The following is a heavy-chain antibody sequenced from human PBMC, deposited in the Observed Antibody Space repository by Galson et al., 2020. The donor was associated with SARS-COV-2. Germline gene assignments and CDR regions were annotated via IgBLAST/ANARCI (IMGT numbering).Heavy chain of an antibody. Sequence: GGSLRLSCEVSGFTFKEFWMSWFRQAPGKGLEWVANIRGDGSETNYVDSVKGRFSISRDNDLNSLYLQMNSLRAEDTATYYCTREGWQGGYWGQGTRVTVSS. CDR1: GFTFKEFW. CDR2: IRGDGSET. D-gene: IGHD6-19*01. CDR3: TREGWQGGY. V-gene: IGHV3-7*01. J-gene: IGHJ4*02.